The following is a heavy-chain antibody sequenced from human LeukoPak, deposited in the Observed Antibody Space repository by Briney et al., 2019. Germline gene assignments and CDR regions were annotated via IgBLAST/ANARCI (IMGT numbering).Heavy chain of an antibody. D-gene: IGHD3-22*01. V-gene: IGHV1-18*01. CDR2: ISAYNGNT. Sequence: ASVKVSCKASGYTFTSYGISWVRQAPGQGLEWMGWISAYNGNTNYAQKFQGRVTMTEDTSTDTAYMELSSLRSEDTAVYYCATGGLIRDSSGYYYPNWFDPWGQGTLVTVSS. J-gene: IGHJ5*02. CDR1: GYTFTSYG. CDR3: ATGGLIRDSSGYYYPNWFDP.